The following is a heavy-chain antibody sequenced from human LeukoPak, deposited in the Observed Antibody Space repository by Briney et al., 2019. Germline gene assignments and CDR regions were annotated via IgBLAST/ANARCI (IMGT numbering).Heavy chain of an antibody. V-gene: IGHV4-39*01. Sequence: SETLSLTCTVSGGSISSSSYYWGWIRQPPGKGLEWIGSIYYSGSTYYNPSLKSRVTISVDTSKNQFSLKLSSVTAADTAVYYCARGGQWELTDYWGQGTLVTVSS. J-gene: IGHJ4*02. CDR1: GGSISSSSYY. CDR3: ARGGQWELTDY. D-gene: IGHD1-26*01. CDR2: IYYSGST.